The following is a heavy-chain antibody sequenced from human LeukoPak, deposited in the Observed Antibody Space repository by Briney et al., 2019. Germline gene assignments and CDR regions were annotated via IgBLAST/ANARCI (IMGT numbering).Heavy chain of an antibody. V-gene: IGHV3-9*01. CDR1: GFTFDDYA. CDR2: ISWNSGSI. Sequence: GTSLRLSCAASGFTFDDYAIHWVRQAPGKGLEWVSGISWNSGSIAYAYSVKGRFTISRDNAKNSLYLQMNSLRAEDTALYYCAKDEDVNSSRRGLWLSRFGSNNLFQHWGQGTLVTVSS. D-gene: IGHD6-19*01. CDR3: AKDEDVNSSRRGLWLSRFGSNNLFQH. J-gene: IGHJ1*01.